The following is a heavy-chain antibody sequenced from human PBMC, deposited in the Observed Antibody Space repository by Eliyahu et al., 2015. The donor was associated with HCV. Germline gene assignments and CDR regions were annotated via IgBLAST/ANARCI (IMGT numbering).Heavy chain of an antibody. Sequence: QLQLQESGPGLVKPSXTLSLTXXVXGGSXSSSSYYWGWIRQPXGKGLEWIXSINYSGSTYYNPSLKSRVTISVDTSKNQFSLKLSSVTAADTAMYYCARYPVTAGKVDSFDMWGQGTMVTVSS. D-gene: IGHD6-19*01. J-gene: IGHJ3*02. CDR2: INYSGST. V-gene: IGHV4-39*07. CDR3: ARYPVTAGKVDSFDM. CDR1: GGSXSSSSYY.